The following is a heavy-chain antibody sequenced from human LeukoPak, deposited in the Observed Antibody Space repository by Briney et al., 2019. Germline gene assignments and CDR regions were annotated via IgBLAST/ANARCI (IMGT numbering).Heavy chain of an antibody. CDR3: ARGGPYSGSYLRRSGWFDP. V-gene: IGHV4-34*01. J-gene: IGHJ5*02. D-gene: IGHD1-26*01. CDR1: GGSFSGYY. Sequence: SETLSLTCAVYGGSFSGYYWSWIRQPPGEGLEWIGEINHSGSTNYNPSLKSRVTISVDTSKNQFSLKLSSVTAADTAVYYCARGGPYSGSYLRRSGWFDPWGQGTLVTVSS. CDR2: INHSGST.